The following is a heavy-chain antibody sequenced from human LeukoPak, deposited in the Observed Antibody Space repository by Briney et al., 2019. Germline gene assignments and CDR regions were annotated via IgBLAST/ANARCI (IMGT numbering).Heavy chain of an antibody. Sequence: PGGSLRLSCVASGFTFDDYAMHWVRQAPGKGLEWVSGISGSGGSTSYADSVKGRFTISRDNSKNTLYLQMNSLRAEDTAVYYCAKQSRIVVVPATAIDYWGQGTLVTISS. CDR3: AKQSRIVVVPATAIDY. CDR2: ISGSGGST. D-gene: IGHD2-2*01. CDR1: GFTFDDYA. V-gene: IGHV3-23*01. J-gene: IGHJ4*02.